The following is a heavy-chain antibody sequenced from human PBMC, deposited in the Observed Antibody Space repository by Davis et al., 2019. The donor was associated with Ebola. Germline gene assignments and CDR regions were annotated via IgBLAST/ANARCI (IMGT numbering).Heavy chain of an antibody. D-gene: IGHD2/OR15-2a*01. Sequence: GGSLRLSCAASGFTFSSYWMNWVRQAPGKGLEWVANIKQDGSEKYYVDSVKGRFTISRDNAKDSLYLQMNSLRAEDTAVYYCARPIRDSGIRLLAYWGQGTLVTVSS. CDR1: GFTFSSYW. CDR2: IKQDGSEK. J-gene: IGHJ4*02. V-gene: IGHV3-7*03. CDR3: ARPIRDSGIRLLAY.